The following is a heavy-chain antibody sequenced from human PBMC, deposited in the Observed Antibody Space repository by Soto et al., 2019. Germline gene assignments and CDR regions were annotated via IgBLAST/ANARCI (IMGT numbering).Heavy chain of an antibody. CDR2: IYPGDSDT. V-gene: IGHV5-51*01. CDR1: GYSFTSYW. J-gene: IGHJ6*02. D-gene: IGHD3-22*01. CDR3: ARSYYYDSSGYYLLRYGMDV. Sequence: TGESLKISCKGSGYSFTSYWIGWVRQMPGKGLEWMGIIYPGDSDTRYSPSFQGQVTISADKSISTAYLQWSSLKASDTAMYYCARSYYYDSSGYYLLRYGMDVWGQGTTVTVYS.